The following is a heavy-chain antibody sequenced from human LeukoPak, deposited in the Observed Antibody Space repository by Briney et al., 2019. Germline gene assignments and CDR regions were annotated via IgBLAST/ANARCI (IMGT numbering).Heavy chain of an antibody. Sequence: ASVRVSCRASGYTFTRYGINWVRQAPGQGLEWMGWISAYNTNTNYAQKFQGRVTLTTETPTTTAFMELRGLTSDDTAVYYCARSEARNDGGDYLDSWGQGTLVTVSS. CDR1: GYTFTRYG. J-gene: IGHJ4*02. V-gene: IGHV1-18*01. CDR2: ISAYNTNT. CDR3: ARSEARNDGGDYLDS. D-gene: IGHD1-1*01.